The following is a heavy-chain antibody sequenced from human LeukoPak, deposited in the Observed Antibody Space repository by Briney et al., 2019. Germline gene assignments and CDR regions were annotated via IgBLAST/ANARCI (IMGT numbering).Heavy chain of an antibody. V-gene: IGHV4-38-2*02. CDR2: IYHSGST. J-gene: IGHJ4*02. CDR1: GYSISSGYY. Sequence: SETLSLTCTVSGYSISSGYYWGWIRQPPGKGLEWIGSIYHSGSTNYNPSLKSRVTISVDAPKNQFSLKLSSVTAADTAVYYCARGGWNKFDYWGQGTLVTVSS. D-gene: IGHD3-22*01. CDR3: ARGGWNKFDY.